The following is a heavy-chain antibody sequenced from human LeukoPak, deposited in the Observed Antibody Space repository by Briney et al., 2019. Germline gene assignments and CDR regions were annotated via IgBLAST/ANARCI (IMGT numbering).Heavy chain of an antibody. Sequence: PGGSLRLSCAASGFTLSSYAMSWVRQAPGKGLEWVSAISGSGGSTYYADSVKGRFTISRDNSKNTLYLQMNSLRAEDTAVYYCAKDLGVYDSSGYYSDYWGQGTLVTVSS. D-gene: IGHD3-22*01. V-gene: IGHV3-23*01. CDR2: ISGSGGST. J-gene: IGHJ4*02. CDR3: AKDLGVYDSSGYYSDY. CDR1: GFTLSSYA.